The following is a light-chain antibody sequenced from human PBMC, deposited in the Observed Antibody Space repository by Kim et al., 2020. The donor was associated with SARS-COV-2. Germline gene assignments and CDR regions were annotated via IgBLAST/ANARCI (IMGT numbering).Light chain of an antibody. Sequence: ASVGARVTITCRASQSITYYFSWYQQTPGKAPKLLIYTASILQSGVPSRFSGSGSGTDFTLTISSLQPEDFATYYCQQSYSIPPTFGGGTKVDIK. J-gene: IGKJ4*01. CDR1: QSITYY. CDR3: QQSYSIPPT. V-gene: IGKV1-39*01. CDR2: TAS.